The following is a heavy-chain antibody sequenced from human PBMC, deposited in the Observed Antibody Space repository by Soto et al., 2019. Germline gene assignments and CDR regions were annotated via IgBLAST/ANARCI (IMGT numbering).Heavy chain of an antibody. D-gene: IGHD4-17*01. Sequence: QITLKESGPMLVKPTQTLTLTCTFSGFSLSTSGVGVGWIRQPPGEALDWLALIYWDDDKRYRPSLKSRLTITKDTSENQVVLTMTNMDPADTATYYCARRWAYGGNFVDFWGQGTPVTVSS. J-gene: IGHJ4*02. CDR1: GFSLSTSGVG. CDR2: IYWDDDK. V-gene: IGHV2-5*02. CDR3: ARRWAYGGNFVDF.